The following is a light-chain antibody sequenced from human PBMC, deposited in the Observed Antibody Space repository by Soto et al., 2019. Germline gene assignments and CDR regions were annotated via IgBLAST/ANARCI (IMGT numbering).Light chain of an antibody. CDR3: QQGYTSSIT. CDR2: AAS. J-gene: IGKJ5*01. CDR1: QGISTY. Sequence: DIQLTQAPSFLSASAGDRVTITCRASQGISTYLAWYQQKPGRAPNLLIYAASTLQSEVPSRFSGSGSGTEFTLTISSLQPEDFATYYCQQGYTSSITFGQGTRLEIK. V-gene: IGKV1-9*01.